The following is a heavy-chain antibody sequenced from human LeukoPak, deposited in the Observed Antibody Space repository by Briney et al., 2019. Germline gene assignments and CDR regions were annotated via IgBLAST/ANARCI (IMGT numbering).Heavy chain of an antibody. CDR2: INPNSGGT. Sequence: GASVKVSCKASGYTFTGYYMHWVRQAPGQGLEWMGWINPNSGGTNYAQKFQGRVTMTRDTSISTAYMELSRLRSDDTAVYYCASFRYSGTGRDFDYWGQGTLVTVSS. CDR1: GYTFTGYY. J-gene: IGHJ4*02. CDR3: ASFRYSGTGRDFDY. D-gene: IGHD1-26*01. V-gene: IGHV1-2*02.